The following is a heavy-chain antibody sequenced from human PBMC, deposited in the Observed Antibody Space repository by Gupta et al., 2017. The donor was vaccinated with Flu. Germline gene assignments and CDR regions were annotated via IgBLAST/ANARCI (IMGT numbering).Heavy chain of an antibody. CDR2: IYPSGGST. J-gene: IGHJ4*02. CDR3: AKSFTEYGYLDY. Sequence: KASGYTFTSYYMHGVRQAPGQGLEWMGLIYPSGGSTSYAENFQGRVTVTRDTSTSTVYMEXSXLRSEEXAVYYCAKSFTEYGYLDYWGQGTLVTVSS. V-gene: IGHV1-46*01. D-gene: IGHD2-8*02. CDR1: GYTFTSYY.